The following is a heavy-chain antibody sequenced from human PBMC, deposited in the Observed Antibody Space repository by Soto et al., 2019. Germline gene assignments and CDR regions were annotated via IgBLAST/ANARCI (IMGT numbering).Heavy chain of an antibody. J-gene: IGHJ4*02. CDR1: GFSFGSYA. D-gene: IGHD3-3*01. V-gene: IGHV3-23*01. CDR2: ISGSDGKT. Sequence: GGSLRLSCAASGFSFGSYALSWVRQAPGKGLEWVSTISGSDGKTFYADSVKGRFSISRDTSQNTLYLQMNSLRADDTAIYYCARWSYLDYWGQGTRITVSS. CDR3: ARWSYLDY.